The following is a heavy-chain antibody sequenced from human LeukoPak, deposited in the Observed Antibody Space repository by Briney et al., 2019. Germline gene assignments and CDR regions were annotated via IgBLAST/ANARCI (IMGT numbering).Heavy chain of an antibody. CDR2: ISSSGSTI. J-gene: IGHJ3*02. CDR3: ARDSDDSSGYYPSGPFDI. D-gene: IGHD3-22*01. V-gene: IGHV3-11*04. CDR1: GFTFSDYY. Sequence: PGGSLRLSCAASGFTFSDYYMSWIRQAPGKGLEWVSYISSSGSTIYYADSVKGRFTISRDNAKNSLYLQMNSLRAEDTAVYYCARDSDDSSGYYPSGPFDIWGQGTMVTVSS.